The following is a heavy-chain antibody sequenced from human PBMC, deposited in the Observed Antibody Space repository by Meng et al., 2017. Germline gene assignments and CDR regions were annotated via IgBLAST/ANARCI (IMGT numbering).Heavy chain of an antibody. V-gene: IGHV1-8*01. Sequence: HVQLVRSGAEVKKPGASVKVSCKASGYTFTSYDINWVRQATGQGLEWMGWMNPNSGNTGYAQKFQGRVTMTRNTSISTAYMELSSLRSEDTAVYYCARGLDDYVWGSYRHFDYWGQGTLVTVSS. CDR3: ARGLDDYVWGSYRHFDY. CDR1: GYTFTSYD. J-gene: IGHJ4*02. D-gene: IGHD3-16*02. CDR2: MNPNSGNT.